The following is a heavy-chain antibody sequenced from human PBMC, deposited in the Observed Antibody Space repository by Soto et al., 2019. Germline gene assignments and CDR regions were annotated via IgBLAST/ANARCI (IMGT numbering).Heavy chain of an antibody. CDR1: GFTFSNYA. V-gene: IGHV3-23*01. Sequence: EVQLLESGGGLVQPGGSLSLSCAASGFTFSNYAVTWVRQAPGKGLEWVSTISGSGGSTYYADSGKGRFTISRDNSKNTLNLQMNSLRAEDTAVYYCAKDQGSSWYEIDCWGQGTLVTVSS. J-gene: IGHJ4*02. CDR2: ISGSGGST. D-gene: IGHD6-13*01. CDR3: AKDQGSSWYEIDC.